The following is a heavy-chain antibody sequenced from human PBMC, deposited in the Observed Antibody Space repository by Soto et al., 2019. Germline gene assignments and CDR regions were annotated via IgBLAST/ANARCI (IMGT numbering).Heavy chain of an antibody. J-gene: IGHJ4*02. V-gene: IGHV3-74*03. CDR1: GLTFRSYW. CDR2: INTDGSVA. Sequence: EVPLVESGGGLVQPGESLRLSCAASGLTFRSYWMHWVRQAPGKGLVWVSRINTDGSVAMYVDSVKGRFTISRDNAKNTLYLHMNSLRAEDTAVYYCVKDMQLWRLDSWGQGPLVTVSS. D-gene: IGHD2-15*01. CDR3: VKDMQLWRLDS.